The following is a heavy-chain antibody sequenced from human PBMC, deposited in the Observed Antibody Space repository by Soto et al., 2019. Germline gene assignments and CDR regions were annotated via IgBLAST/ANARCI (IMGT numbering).Heavy chain of an antibody. CDR2: IIPISGTA. CDR1: GGTFSTIA. J-gene: IGHJ1*01. V-gene: IGHV1-69*01. Sequence: QVQLVQSGAEVKKPGSSVKLSCKASGGTFSTIAVSWVRQAPGKGLEYMGGIIPISGTAKYAQSFQGRITISADGSTNPAYLELHSLTFEDTAFYLCARGRGLAEATSCAEFFQHWGQGTLVTVSS. D-gene: IGHD6-25*01. CDR3: ARGRGLAEATSCAEFFQH.